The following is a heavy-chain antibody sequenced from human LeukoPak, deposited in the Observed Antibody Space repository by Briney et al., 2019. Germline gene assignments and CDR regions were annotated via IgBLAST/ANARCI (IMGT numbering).Heavy chain of an antibody. CDR3: AGSIAMVITFFDS. CDR2: ISHDGSNR. J-gene: IGHJ4*02. V-gene: IGHV3-30-3*02. D-gene: IGHD3-22*01. CDR1: GFTSTGSA. Sequence: GGSLRLSCAVSGFTSTGSAIHCVRQAPGKGLEWVAVISHDGSNRYYADSVKGRFTISRDNSNNMINLQINSLTVDDTAIYYCAGSIAMVITFFDSWGPGTLVTVSS.